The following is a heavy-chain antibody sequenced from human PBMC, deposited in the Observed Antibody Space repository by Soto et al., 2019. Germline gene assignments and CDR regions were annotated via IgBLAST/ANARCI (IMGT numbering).Heavy chain of an antibody. CDR3: ARDKYSGSYHVGYDAFDI. CDR1: GGSISSYY. J-gene: IGHJ3*02. CDR2: IYYSGST. D-gene: IGHD1-26*01. Sequence: TSETLSLTCTVSGGSISSYYWSWIRQPPGKGLEWIGYIYYSGSTNYNPSLKSRVTISVDTSKNQFSLKLSSVTAADTAVYYCARDKYSGSYHVGYDAFDIWGQGTMVTVSS. V-gene: IGHV4-59*01.